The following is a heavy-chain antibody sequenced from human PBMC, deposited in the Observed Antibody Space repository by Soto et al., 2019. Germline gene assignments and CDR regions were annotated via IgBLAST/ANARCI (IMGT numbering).Heavy chain of an antibody. CDR1: GGSISSGGYS. J-gene: IGHJ5*02. CDR3: ARVVTMVRGVHWFDP. V-gene: IGHV4-30-2*01. CDR2: IYHSGST. D-gene: IGHD3-10*01. Sequence: KPSETLSLTCAVSGGSISSGGYSWSWIRQPPGKGLEWIGYIYHSGSTYYNPSLKSRVTISVDRSKNQFSLKLSSVTAADTAVYYCARVVTMVRGVHWFDPWGQGTLVTVSS.